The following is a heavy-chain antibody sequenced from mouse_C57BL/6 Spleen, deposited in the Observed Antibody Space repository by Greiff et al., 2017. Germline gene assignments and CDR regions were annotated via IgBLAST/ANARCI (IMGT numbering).Heavy chain of an antibody. J-gene: IGHJ3*01. CDR2: IDPETGGT. V-gene: IGHV1-15*01. CDR1: GYTFTDYE. CDR3: TRGGDDPWVAY. D-gene: IGHD2-13*01. Sequence: VQLQQSGAELVRPGASVTLSCKASGYTFTDYEMHWVKQTPVHGLDWIGAIDPETGGTAYNQKVKGKAILTADQSSSTAYMELRSLTSEDSAVYYCTRGGDDPWVAYWGQGTLVTVSA.